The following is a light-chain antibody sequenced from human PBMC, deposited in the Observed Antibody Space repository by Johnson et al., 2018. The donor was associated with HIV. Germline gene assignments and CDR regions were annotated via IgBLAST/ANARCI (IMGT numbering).Light chain of an antibody. CDR1: SSNIGNNY. Sequence: QLVLTQPPSVSAAPGQKVTISCSGSSSNIGNNYVSWYQQLPGTAPKLLIYENNKRPSGIPDRFSGSKSGTSATLGITGLQTGDEADYYCGTWDSSLGYVFGIGTKGTVL. V-gene: IGLV1-51*02. CDR2: ENN. J-gene: IGLJ1*01. CDR3: GTWDSSLGYV.